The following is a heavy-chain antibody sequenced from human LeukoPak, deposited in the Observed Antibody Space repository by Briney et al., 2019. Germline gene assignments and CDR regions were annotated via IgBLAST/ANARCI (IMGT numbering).Heavy chain of an antibody. CDR3: ARRGYYYDSRGYYYFDY. V-gene: IGHV4-59*01. CDR1: GGSIRSYY. Sequence: PSETLSLTCTVSGGSIRSYYWGWIRQPPGKGLEWIGDIHHSGSTDYNPSLKSRVTISVDTSKNQFSLKLRSVTAADTAVYHCARRGYYYDSRGYYYFDYWGQGTLVTVSS. D-gene: IGHD3-22*01. CDR2: IHHSGST. J-gene: IGHJ4*02.